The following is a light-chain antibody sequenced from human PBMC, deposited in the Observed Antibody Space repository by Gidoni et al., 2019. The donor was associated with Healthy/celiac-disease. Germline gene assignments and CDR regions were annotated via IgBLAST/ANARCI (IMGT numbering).Light chain of an antibody. CDR2: GNS. CDR3: QSYDSSLSGV. Sequence: QSVLTQPPSVSGAPGQRVTISCTGSSSTIGAGYAVHWYQQLPGPAPNLLIYGNSNRPSGVPDRFSGSKSGTSASLAITGLQAEDEADYYCQSYDSSLSGVFGGGTKLTVL. CDR1: SSTIGAGYA. V-gene: IGLV1-40*01. J-gene: IGLJ3*02.